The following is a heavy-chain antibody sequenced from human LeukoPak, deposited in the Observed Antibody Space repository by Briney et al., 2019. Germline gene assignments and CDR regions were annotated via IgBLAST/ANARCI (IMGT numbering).Heavy chain of an antibody. CDR2: IYYSGST. J-gene: IGHJ4*02. CDR1: GGSISSYY. D-gene: IGHD6-19*01. V-gene: IGHV4-59*12. CDR3: ARGGSSGWYQYYFDY. Sequence: SETLSLTCTVSGGSISSYYWSWIRQPPGKGLEWIGSIYYSGSTYYNPSLKSRVTLSVDRSKNQFSLKMTSVTAADTAVYYCARGGSSGWYQYYFDYWGQGTLVTVSS.